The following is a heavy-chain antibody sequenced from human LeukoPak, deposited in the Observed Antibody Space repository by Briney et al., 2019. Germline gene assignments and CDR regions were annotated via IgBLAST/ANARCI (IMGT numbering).Heavy chain of an antibody. CDR2: INAGNGNT. CDR1: GYTFTSYA. V-gene: IGHV1-3*01. D-gene: IGHD2-8*01. J-gene: IGHJ4*02. Sequence: ASVKVSCKASGYTFTSYAMHWVRQAPGQRLEWMGWINAGNGNTKYSQKFQGRVTVTRDTSADTAYMELSSLRSEDTAVYYCARLKYCTNGVCYAGFDYWGQGTLVTVSS. CDR3: ARLKYCTNGVCYAGFDY.